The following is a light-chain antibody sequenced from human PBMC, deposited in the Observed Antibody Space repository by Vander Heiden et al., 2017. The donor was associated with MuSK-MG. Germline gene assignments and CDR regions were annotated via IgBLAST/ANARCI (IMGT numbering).Light chain of an antibody. CDR3: QQYGHWPRT. J-gene: IGKJ1*01. CDR2: GTS. V-gene: IGKV3-15*01. Sequence: DIVMTQSPATLSESPGERVTLSCRASQSVSSSLAWYQQKPGQAPRLLIYGTSTRATGIPARFSGSGSGTEFTLTISSLQSEDFAVYYCQQYGHWPRTFGQETKVXIK. CDR1: QSVSSS.